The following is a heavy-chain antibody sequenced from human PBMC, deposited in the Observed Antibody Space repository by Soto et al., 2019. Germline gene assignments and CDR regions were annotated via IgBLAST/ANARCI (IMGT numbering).Heavy chain of an antibody. J-gene: IGHJ4*02. CDR3: TRRGDYGDPTIDY. CDR2: IRSKANSYAT. D-gene: IGHD4-17*01. Sequence: EVQLVESGGGLVQPGGSLKLSCAASGFTFSGSAMHWVRQASGKGLEWVGRIRSKANSYATTYAASVKGRFTISRDDSKNTAYLQMNSLKTEDTAVYYCTRRGDYGDPTIDYWGQGTLVTVSS. V-gene: IGHV3-73*01. CDR1: GFTFSGSA.